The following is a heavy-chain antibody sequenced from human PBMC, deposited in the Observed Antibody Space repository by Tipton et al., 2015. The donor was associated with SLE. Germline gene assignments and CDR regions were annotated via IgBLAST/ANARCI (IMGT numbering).Heavy chain of an antibody. J-gene: IGHJ4*01. CDR2: IDPNNGAT. CDR1: GYTFTAFY. V-gene: IGHV1-2*06. Sequence: QLVQSGAEVKRPGASVKVSCKASGYTFTAFYLNCPRQPPGQELVWMGRIDPNNGATSYAQKFQGRVKMTRDTSITTAYMQLSGLQFVDSAVYLNVTSSLESGSSYGGHGTLVTVS. CDR3: VTSSLESGSSY. D-gene: IGHD5-12*01.